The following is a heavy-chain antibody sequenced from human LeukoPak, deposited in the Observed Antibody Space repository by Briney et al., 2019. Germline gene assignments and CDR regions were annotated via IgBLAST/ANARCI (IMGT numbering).Heavy chain of an antibody. CDR3: AKTDETPWIQLWLRTFDY. D-gene: IGHD5-18*01. V-gene: IGHV1-18*01. J-gene: IGHJ4*02. CDR1: GYTFTSYG. Sequence: ASVKVSCKASGYTFTSYGISWVRQAPGQGLEWMGWISAYNGNTNYAQKLQGRVTVTTDTSTSTAYMELRSLRSDDTAVYYCAKTDETPWIQLWLRTFDYWGQGTLVTVSS. CDR2: ISAYNGNT.